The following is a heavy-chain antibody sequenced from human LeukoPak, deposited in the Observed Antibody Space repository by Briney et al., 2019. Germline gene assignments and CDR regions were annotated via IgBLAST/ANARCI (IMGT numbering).Heavy chain of an antibody. CDR2: INSDGSST. CDR1: GFTFSSYW. CDR3: ARVSMVGRSGY. V-gene: IGHV3-74*01. J-gene: IGHJ4*02. Sequence: GGSLRLSCAASGFTFSSYWMHWVRQAPGKGLVWVSRINSDGSSTSYADSVKGRFTISRDNAKNTLYVQMNSLRAEDTAVYYCARVSMVGRSGYWGQGTLVTVSS. D-gene: IGHD4/OR15-4a*01.